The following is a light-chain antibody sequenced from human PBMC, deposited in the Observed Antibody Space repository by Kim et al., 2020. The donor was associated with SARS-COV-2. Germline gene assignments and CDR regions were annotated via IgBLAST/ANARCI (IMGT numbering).Light chain of an antibody. CDR1: NIGSKN. V-gene: IGLV3-9*01. CDR2: REG. Sequence: SYELTQPLSVSVALGQTARITCGGNNIGSKNVHWYQQKQGQAPVLVIYREGDRPSGIPERFSGSNSGKTATLTISRAQAGEEADYYCQGGDSSPVIFGGG. J-gene: IGLJ2*01. CDR3: QGGDSSPVI.